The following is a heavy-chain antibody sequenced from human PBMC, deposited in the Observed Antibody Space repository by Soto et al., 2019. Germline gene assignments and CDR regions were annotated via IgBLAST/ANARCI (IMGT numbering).Heavy chain of an antibody. CDR3: ARDRSYYYETSGYPFDY. CDR1: GYSFDRYG. Sequence: ASVKVSCKASGYSFDRYGISWVRQAPGQRPEWMGGISADNGDTRFSQKVQGRLTLTTDTSTNTAYMDPRSLSSDDTAVYYCARDRSYYYETSGYPFDYWGQGTQVTVSS. CDR2: ISADNGDT. J-gene: IGHJ4*02. V-gene: IGHV1-18*01. D-gene: IGHD3-22*01.